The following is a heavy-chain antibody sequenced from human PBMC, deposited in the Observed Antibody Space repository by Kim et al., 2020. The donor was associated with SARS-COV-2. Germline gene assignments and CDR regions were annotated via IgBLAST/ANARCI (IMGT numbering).Heavy chain of an antibody. Sequence: SETLSLTCVVSGASISSSSCWSWVRQPPGKGLEWIGEVDHSGTTSYNVSLKSRVTISVDKSKNQFSLRLNSVSAADTAADYCARGVSSAWTLRAWFDPWG. D-gene: IGHD3-22*01. J-gene: IGHJ5*02. V-gene: IGHV4-4*02. CDR3: ARGVSSAWTLRAWFDP. CDR2: VDHSGTT. CDR1: GASISSSSC.